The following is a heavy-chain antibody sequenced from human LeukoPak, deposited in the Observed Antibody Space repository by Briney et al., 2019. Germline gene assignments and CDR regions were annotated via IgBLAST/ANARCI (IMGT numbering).Heavy chain of an antibody. V-gene: IGHV4-34*01. Sequence: SETLSLTCAVYGPSFSGYYWSWVRQPPGKGLEWIGEIHHSGSTNYNPSLKSRVTISVDTSKNQFSLKLSSVTAADTAVYYCARTTTLPYYYYYYMDVWGKGTTVTVSS. CDR1: GPSFSGYY. D-gene: IGHD1-1*01. CDR2: IHHSGST. CDR3: ARTTTLPYYYYYYMDV. J-gene: IGHJ6*03.